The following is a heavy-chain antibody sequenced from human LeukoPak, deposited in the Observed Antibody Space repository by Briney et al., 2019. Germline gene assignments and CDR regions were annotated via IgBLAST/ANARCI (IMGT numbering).Heavy chain of an antibody. CDR2: FDPEDGET. J-gene: IGHJ6*02. V-gene: IGHV1-24*01. CDR3: ATGRAAAPVYYYYGMDV. D-gene: IGHD6-13*01. Sequence: ASVKVSCKVSGYTLTELSMHWVRQAPGKGLEWMGGFDPEDGETIYAQRFQGRVTMTEDTSTDTAYMELSSLRSEDTAVYYCATGRAAAPVYYYYGMDVWGQGTTVTVSS. CDR1: GYTLTELS.